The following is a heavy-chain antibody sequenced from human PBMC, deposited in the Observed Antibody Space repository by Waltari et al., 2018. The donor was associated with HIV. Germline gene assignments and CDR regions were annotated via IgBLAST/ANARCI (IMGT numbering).Heavy chain of an antibody. CDR3: ATGGGTTSIQLYDLDV. CDR2: FDPEDDET. D-gene: IGHD1-26*01. CDR1: GYTLTELS. V-gene: IGHV1-24*01. J-gene: IGHJ6*02. Sequence: QVQLIQSGAEVKKPGASVKVSCKVFGYTLTELSMHWVRQAPGKGLEWMGGFDPEDDETIYAQKFQGRVTMTEDTSTDSAYMELSSLTSEDTAVYYCATGGGTTSIQLYDLDVWAQGTTVTVSS.